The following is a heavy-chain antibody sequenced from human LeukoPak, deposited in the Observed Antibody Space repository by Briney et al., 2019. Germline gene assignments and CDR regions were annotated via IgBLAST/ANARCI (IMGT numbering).Heavy chain of an antibody. D-gene: IGHD6-13*01. Sequence: ASVKVSCKASGYTFTSYDINWVRQATGQGLEWMGWMNPNSGNTGYAQKFQGRVTITADKSTSTAYMELSSLRSEDTAVYYCAREIPIAAAGYFDYWGQGTLVTVSS. CDR3: AREIPIAAAGYFDY. J-gene: IGHJ4*02. CDR2: MNPNSGNT. CDR1: GYTFTSYD. V-gene: IGHV1-8*01.